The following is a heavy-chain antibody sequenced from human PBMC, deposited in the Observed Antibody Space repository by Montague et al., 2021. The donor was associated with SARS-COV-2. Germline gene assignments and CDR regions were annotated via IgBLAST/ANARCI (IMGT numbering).Heavy chain of an antibody. CDR2: IYYSGST. V-gene: IGHV4-39*01. CDR3: ARKASMSIMIFVVVTALYCIDY. J-gene: IGHJ4*02. D-gene: IGHD3-3*01. CDR1: GGSISSSSYY. Sequence: SETLSLTCTVSGGSISSSSYYWGWIRQPPGKGLEWIGSIYYSGSTYYNPSLKSRVTISVDTSKNQFSLKLSSVTAADTAVYYCARKASMSIMIFVVVTALYCIDYWGQGTLVTVSS.